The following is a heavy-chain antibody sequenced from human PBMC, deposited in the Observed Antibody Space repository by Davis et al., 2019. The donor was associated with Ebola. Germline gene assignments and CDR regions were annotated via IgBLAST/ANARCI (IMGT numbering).Heavy chain of an antibody. CDR1: GFTFSSYG. CDR3: ARGGYYDSSGYYQEAFDI. J-gene: IGHJ3*02. Sequence: PGGSLRLSCAASGFTFSSYGMHWVRQAPGKGLEWVAVIWYDGSNKYYADSVKGRFTISRDNSKNTLYLQMNSLRAEDTAVYYCARGGYYDSSGYYQEAFDIWGQGTMVTVSS. V-gene: IGHV3-33*01. CDR2: IWYDGSNK. D-gene: IGHD3-22*01.